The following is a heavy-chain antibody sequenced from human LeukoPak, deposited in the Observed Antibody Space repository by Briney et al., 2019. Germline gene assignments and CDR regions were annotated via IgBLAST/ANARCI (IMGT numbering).Heavy chain of an antibody. CDR2: IYHSGST. J-gene: IGHJ5*02. CDR3: GRSLGIAVADRYNWVDP. V-gene: IGHV4-4*02. Sequence: SGTLSLTCAVSGGSIRSSNWWTWVRPTPGKGLEWIGEIYHSGSTNYNPSLKSRVTISVDKSKNQFSLNLSSVTAADAAVYYCGRSLGIAVADRYNWVDPWGQGTLVTVSS. D-gene: IGHD6-19*01. CDR1: GGSIRSSNW.